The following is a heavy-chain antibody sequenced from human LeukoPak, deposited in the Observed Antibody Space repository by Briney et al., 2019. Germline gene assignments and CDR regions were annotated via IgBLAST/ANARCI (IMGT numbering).Heavy chain of an antibody. J-gene: IGHJ5*02. CDR3: AKDGYGDYLSFWFDP. Sequence: GGSLRLSCAASGFTFSNYAMSWVRQAPGKGQEWVSAIGGSGGSTYYADSVKGRFTISRDNSKNTLYLQMNSLRAEDTAVYYCAKDGYGDYLSFWFDPWGQGTLVTVSS. CDR2: IGGSGGST. V-gene: IGHV3-23*01. CDR1: GFTFSNYA. D-gene: IGHD4-17*01.